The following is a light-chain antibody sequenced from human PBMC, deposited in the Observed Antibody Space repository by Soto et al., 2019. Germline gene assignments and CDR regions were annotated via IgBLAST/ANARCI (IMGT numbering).Light chain of an antibody. CDR1: QGIGSW. Sequence: DIPMTQSPSSVSASVGDRVTITCRASQGIGSWLVWYQQKPGKAPDLLIYAASSLQSGVPSRFSGSGPGTDFTLTISSLQPEDFATYYCQQANSFPRTFGQGTKVEIK. J-gene: IGKJ1*01. CDR3: QQANSFPRT. CDR2: AAS. V-gene: IGKV1-12*01.